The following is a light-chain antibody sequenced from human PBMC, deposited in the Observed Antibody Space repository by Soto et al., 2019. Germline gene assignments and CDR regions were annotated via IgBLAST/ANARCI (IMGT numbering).Light chain of an antibody. V-gene: IGKV1-5*01. CDR2: DVS. Sequence: DIQMTQSPSTLSASVGDRVTITCRASQSISNWLAWYQQKPGKAPKLLIYDVSSLESGVPSRFSGSGSGTEFTLTISSLQPGDFAAYYCQPYNSDPLTFGGGTKVEI. J-gene: IGKJ4*01. CDR3: QPYNSDPLT. CDR1: QSISNW.